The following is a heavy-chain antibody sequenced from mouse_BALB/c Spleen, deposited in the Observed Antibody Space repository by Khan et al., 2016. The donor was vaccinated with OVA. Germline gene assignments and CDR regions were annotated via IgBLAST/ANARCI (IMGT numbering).Heavy chain of an antibody. J-gene: IGHJ4*01. CDR2: INTYTGES. CDR3: ARVGYSGTMDY. D-gene: IGHD2-14*01. V-gene: IGHV9-3-1*01. Sequence: QVQLQQSGPELKKPGETVKISCKASGYTFTNYGMNWVKQAPGKGLMWMGFINTYTGESTYADDFKGRFAFSLETSASTAYLQINNLKNEDTSTYFCARVGYSGTMDYWGQGTSVTVSS. CDR1: GYTFTNYG.